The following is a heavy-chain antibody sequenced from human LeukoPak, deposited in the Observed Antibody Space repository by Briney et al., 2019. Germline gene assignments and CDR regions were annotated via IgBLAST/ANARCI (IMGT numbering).Heavy chain of an antibody. CDR1: GGSISSGDYY. CDR2: IYYSGST. V-gene: IGHV4-30-4*01. Sequence: SETLSLTCTVSGGSISSGDYYWSWIRQPPGKGLEWIGYIYYSGSTYYNPSLKSRVTISVDTSKNQFSLKLSSVTAADTAVYYCARGDDLYGSGSYHDSWGQGTLVTVSS. D-gene: IGHD3-10*01. CDR3: ARGDDLYGSGSYHDS. J-gene: IGHJ4*02.